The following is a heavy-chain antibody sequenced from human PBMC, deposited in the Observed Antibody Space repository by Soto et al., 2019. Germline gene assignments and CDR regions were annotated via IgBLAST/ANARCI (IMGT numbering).Heavy chain of an antibody. CDR2: INHSGST. CDR3: ARGAGRGAARLYYYYGMDV. J-gene: IGHJ6*02. V-gene: IGHV4-34*01. CDR1: GGSFSGYY. D-gene: IGHD6-6*01. Sequence: SETLSLTCSVYGGSFSGYYWSWIRQPPWKGLEWIGEINHSGSTNYNPSLKSRVTISVDTSKNQFSLKLSSVTAADTAVYYCARGAGRGAARLYYYYGMDVWGQGTTVTVSS.